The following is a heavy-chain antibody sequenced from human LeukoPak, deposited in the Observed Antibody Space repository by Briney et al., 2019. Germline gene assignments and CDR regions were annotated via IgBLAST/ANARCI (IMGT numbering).Heavy chain of an antibody. V-gene: IGHV3-11*04. J-gene: IGHJ4*02. CDR1: GFTFSDYY. CDR3: ARDRRTYYYDSSGF. CDR2: ISSSGSTI. Sequence: GGSLSLSCAASGFTFSDYYMSWIRQAPGKGLEWVSYISSSGSTIYYADSVKGRFTISRDNAKNSLYLQMNSLRAEDAAVYYCARDRRTYYYDSSGFWGQGTLVTVSS. D-gene: IGHD3-22*01.